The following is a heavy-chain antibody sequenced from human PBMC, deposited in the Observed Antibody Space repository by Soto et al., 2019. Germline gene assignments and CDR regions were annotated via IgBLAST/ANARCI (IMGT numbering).Heavy chain of an antibody. D-gene: IGHD3-22*01. J-gene: IGHJ4*02. CDR1: GGTFSSYA. CDR2: IIPIFGTA. V-gene: IGHV1-69*06. CDR3: AREAYDSSGYYQLDY. Sequence: SVKVSCKASGGTFSSYAISWVRQAPGQGLEWMGGIIPIFGTANYAQKFQGRVTITADKSTSTAYMELSSLRSEDTAVYYCAREAYDSSGYYQLDYWGQGTLVTVSS.